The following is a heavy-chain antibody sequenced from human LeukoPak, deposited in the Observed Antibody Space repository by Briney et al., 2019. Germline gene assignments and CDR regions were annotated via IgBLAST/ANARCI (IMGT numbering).Heavy chain of an antibody. CDR2: IRQDGNEI. Sequence: HPGGSLRLSCTASGFTFSNYWMSWVRQTPGKGLEWVANIRQDGNEIYYVDSVKGRFTISRDNAKNTLYLQMNSLRVEDTAVYYCARDFMYSISCAGCWGQGTLVTVSS. D-gene: IGHD6-13*01. V-gene: IGHV3-7*01. CDR1: GFTFSNYW. CDR3: ARDFMYSISCAGC. J-gene: IGHJ4*02.